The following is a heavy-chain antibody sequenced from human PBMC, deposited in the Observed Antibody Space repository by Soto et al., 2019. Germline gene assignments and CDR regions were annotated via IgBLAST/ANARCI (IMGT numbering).Heavy chain of an antibody. CDR1: GYTFTNYA. CDR2: INDVNGNR. J-gene: IGHJ4*02. V-gene: IGHV1-3*05. Sequence: QVQLVQSGAEEKKPGASVKVSCKASGYTFTNYAMHWGRQAPGQRLEWMGWINDVNGNRKYSQTFQGRVTITRETSASTAYMELRRLRSEDTDVYYCARDPGYRYGNTRGQGTLVTVSS. CDR3: ARDPGYRYGNT. D-gene: IGHD5-18*01.